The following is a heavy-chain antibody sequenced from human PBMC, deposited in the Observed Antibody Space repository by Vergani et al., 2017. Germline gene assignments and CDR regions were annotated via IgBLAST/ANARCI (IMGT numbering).Heavy chain of an antibody. CDR1: GFTFSSYA. D-gene: IGHD3-22*01. J-gene: IGHJ3*02. CDR3: ARSPYYYDSSRIGAFDI. Sequence: VQLVESGGGLVKPGGSLRLSCAASGFTFSSYAMSWVRQAPGKGLEWVSAISGSGGSTYYADSVKGRFTISRDNSKNTLYLQMNSLRAEDTAVYYCARSPYYYDSSRIGAFDIWGQGTMVTVSS. CDR2: ISGSGGST. V-gene: IGHV3-23*04.